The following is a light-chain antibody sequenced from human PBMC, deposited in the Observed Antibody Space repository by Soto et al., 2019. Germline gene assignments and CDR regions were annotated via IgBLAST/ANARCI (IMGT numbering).Light chain of an antibody. Sequence: DIQMTQSPSSLSASVGDRVTISCRASQGISNYVAWYQQRPGKVPKLLIYAASPLQSGVPSRFSGSGSGTDYTLTISSLQPEDVATYYCQKYNSVPSFGGGTKVEIK. V-gene: IGKV1-27*01. CDR3: QKYNSVPS. J-gene: IGKJ4*01. CDR2: AAS. CDR1: QGISNY.